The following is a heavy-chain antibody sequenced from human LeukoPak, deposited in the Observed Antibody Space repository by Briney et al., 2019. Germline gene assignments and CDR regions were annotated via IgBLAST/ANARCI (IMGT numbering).Heavy chain of an antibody. CDR2: IYYSGST. D-gene: IGHD1-26*01. CDR3: ARQGGSYYSPPNDAFDI. J-gene: IGHJ3*02. CDR1: GGSIRSYY. Sequence: PSETLSLTCTVSGGSIRSYYWSWIRQPPGKELEWIGYIYYSGSTNYNPSLKSRVTISVDTSKNQFSLKLSSVTAADTAVYYCARQGGSYYSPPNDAFDIWGQGTMVTVSS. V-gene: IGHV4-59*08.